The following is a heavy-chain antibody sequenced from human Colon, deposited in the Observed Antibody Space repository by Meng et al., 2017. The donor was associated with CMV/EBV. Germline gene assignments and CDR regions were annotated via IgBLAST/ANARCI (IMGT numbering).Heavy chain of an antibody. CDR2: IKYDGRST. Sequence: CAASAFTFSDSCMHWVRQAPGEGLVWVSRIKYDGRSTTYADSVKGRFTISRDNAQNTVYLQMNSLRAEDTAVYYCAKYCSSGACLDYWGQGTLVTVSS. J-gene: IGHJ4*02. D-gene: IGHD2-2*01. V-gene: IGHV3-74*03. CDR3: AKYCSSGACLDY. CDR1: AFTFSDSC.